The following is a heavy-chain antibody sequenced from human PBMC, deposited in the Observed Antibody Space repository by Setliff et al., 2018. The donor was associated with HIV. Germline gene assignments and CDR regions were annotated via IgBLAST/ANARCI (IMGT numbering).Heavy chain of an antibody. V-gene: IGHV4-61*02. CDR1: GDSISSGFYY. Sequence: PSETLSLTCTVSGDSISSGFYYWSWIRQPAGKALEWIGRISTSGSTNYNPSLKSRVTISVDTFKNQFSLKVRSVTAADTAVYYCARLGMTTVGIGDVFDIWGQGTMVTVSS. CDR2: ISTSGST. D-gene: IGHD4-17*01. CDR3: ARLGMTTVGIGDVFDI. J-gene: IGHJ3*02.